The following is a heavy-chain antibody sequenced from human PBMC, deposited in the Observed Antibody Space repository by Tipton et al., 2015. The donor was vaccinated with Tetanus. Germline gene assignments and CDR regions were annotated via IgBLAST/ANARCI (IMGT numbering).Heavy chain of an antibody. CDR2: ISDSGGST. J-gene: IGHJ6*02. Sequence: GSLRLSCSASGFTFTNYAMSWVRQSPGKGLEWVSVISDSGGSTYYADSVKGRFTISRDNSKNTLYLQMNSLRAEDTAVYYCAKSNGITGTTFYYGMDVWGQGTTVTVSS. CDR1: GFTFTNYA. D-gene: IGHD1-20*01. CDR3: AKSNGITGTTFYYGMDV. V-gene: IGHV3-23*01.